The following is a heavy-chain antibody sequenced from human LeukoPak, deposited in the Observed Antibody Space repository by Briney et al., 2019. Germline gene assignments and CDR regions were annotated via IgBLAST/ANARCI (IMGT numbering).Heavy chain of an antibody. J-gene: IGHJ4*02. D-gene: IGHD1-26*01. V-gene: IGHV4-38-2*01. CDR2: IYRSGST. Sequence: PSETLSLTCAVSGYSISSGYYWGWIRQPPGKGLEWIGSIYRSGSTYYNPSLKSRVTISVDTSKNQFSLKLSSVTAADTAVYYCARASGLGGSSSGAWGAIFDYWGQGTLVTVSS. CDR1: GYSISSGYY. CDR3: ARASGLGGSSSGAWGAIFDY.